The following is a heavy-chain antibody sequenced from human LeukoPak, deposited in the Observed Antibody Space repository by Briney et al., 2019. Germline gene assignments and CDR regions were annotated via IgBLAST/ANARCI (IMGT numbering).Heavy chain of an antibody. J-gene: IGHJ5*02. D-gene: IGHD2-2*02. CDR1: GFTFSNYG. Sequence: GGSLRLSCVASGFTFSNYGMHWVRQAPGKGLEWVAFTRSDGSNKYYADSVKGRFTISRDNSKNTQYLQMNSLRAEDTAVYYCAKDLCSSTSCYSREDWFDPWGQGTLVTVSS. CDR3: AKDLCSSTSCYSREDWFDP. V-gene: IGHV3-30*02. CDR2: TRSDGSNK.